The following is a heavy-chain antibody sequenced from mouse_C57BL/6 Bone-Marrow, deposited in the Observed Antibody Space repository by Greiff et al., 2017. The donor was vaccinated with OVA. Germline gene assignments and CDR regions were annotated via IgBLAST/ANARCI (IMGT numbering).Heavy chain of an antibody. J-gene: IGHJ4*01. CDR1: GFTFSSYA. V-gene: IGHV5-4*01. Sequence: EVKVVESGGGLVKPGGSLKLSCAASGFTFSSYAMSWVRQTPEKRLEWVATISDGGSYTYYPANVKGRFTISRDNAKNNLYLQMSHLKSEDTAMYYCARDLPLGRIYAMDYWGQGTSVTVSS. CDR2: ISDGGSYT. D-gene: IGHD4-1*01. CDR3: ARDLPLGRIYAMDY.